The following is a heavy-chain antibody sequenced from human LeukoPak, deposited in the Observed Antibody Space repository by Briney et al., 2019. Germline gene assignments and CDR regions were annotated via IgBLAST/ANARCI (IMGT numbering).Heavy chain of an antibody. V-gene: IGHV3-7*04. CDR2: IKQDGSEK. CDR3: AGGGS. Sequence: GGSLRLSCAASGITFSSHWMSWVRQAPGKGLEWVANIKQDGSEKYYVDSVKGRFTISRDNAKNSLYLQMNSLRAEDTAVYYCAGGGSWGQGTLATVSS. J-gene: IGHJ5*02. CDR1: GITFSSHW.